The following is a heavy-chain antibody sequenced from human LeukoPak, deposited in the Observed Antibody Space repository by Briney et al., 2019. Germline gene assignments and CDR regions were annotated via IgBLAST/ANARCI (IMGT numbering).Heavy chain of an antibody. CDR3: ARGNRRMVRGVIRTGFDP. CDR2: INHSGST. Sequence: SETLSLTCAVYGGSFSGYYWSWIRQPPGKGLEWIGEINHSGSTNYNPSLKSRVTITVDTSKNQFSLKLSSVTAADTAVYYCARGNRRMVRGVIRTGFDPWGQGTPVTVSS. V-gene: IGHV4-34*01. D-gene: IGHD3-10*01. CDR1: GGSFSGYY. J-gene: IGHJ5*02.